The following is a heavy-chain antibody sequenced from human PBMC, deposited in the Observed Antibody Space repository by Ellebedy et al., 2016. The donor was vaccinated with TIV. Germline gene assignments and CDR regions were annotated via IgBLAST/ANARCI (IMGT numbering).Heavy chain of an antibody. D-gene: IGHD2-2*01. V-gene: IGHV1-69*05. J-gene: IGHJ6*02. Sequence: AASVKVSCKASAGTFSSYALSWVRQAPGQGLEWMGGIIPIFGTANYAQKFQSRVTMTRDTSTSTVYMELSSLGSEYTAVYYCARDERYCSSTSYYRRYSFYYYGMDVWGQGTTVTVSS. CDR1: AGTFSSYA. CDR2: IIPIFGTA. CDR3: ARDERYCSSTSYYRRYSFYYYGMDV.